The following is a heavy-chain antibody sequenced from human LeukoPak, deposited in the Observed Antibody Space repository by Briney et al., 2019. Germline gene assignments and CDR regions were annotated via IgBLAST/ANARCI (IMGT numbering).Heavy chain of an antibody. J-gene: IGHJ4*02. D-gene: IGHD3-16*02. V-gene: IGHV3-21*01. CDR3: ARHRTASDY. CDR2: ISSSTTYI. CDR1: GFTFNSYS. Sequence: GALRLSCAASGFTFNSYSMNWVRQAPGKGLEWVSSISSSTTYIYYADSVKGRFTTSRDNAKNSLSLQMNSLRAEDTAVYYCARHRTASDYWGQGTLVTVSS.